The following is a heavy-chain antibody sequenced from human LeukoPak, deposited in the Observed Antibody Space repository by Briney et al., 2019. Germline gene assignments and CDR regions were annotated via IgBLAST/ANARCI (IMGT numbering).Heavy chain of an antibody. Sequence: PGESLRLSCAASGFTFSSYWMHWVRQGPGKGLVWVSRIRSDGRTTYYADSVKGRFTISRENAKNTLYLQMSSLRAEDTAVYYCARGTGYSVFDSWGQGTLVTVSS. J-gene: IGHJ4*02. CDR1: GFTFSSYW. V-gene: IGHV3-74*01. CDR2: IRSDGRTT. CDR3: ARGTGYSVFDS. D-gene: IGHD3/OR15-3a*01.